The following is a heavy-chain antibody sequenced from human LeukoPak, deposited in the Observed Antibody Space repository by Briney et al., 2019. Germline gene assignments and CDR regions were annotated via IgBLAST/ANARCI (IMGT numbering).Heavy chain of an antibody. D-gene: IGHD3-10*01. V-gene: IGHV3-30*02. J-gene: IGHJ4*02. Sequence: GGSLRLSCAASGFSFGSYGMHWVRQAPGKGLEWVAFIRYNGSDIHYEDSVKGRFTISRDNSKNTLYLQMNSLRAEDTAVYYCAKDRQVVRGVIRRGYFDYWGQGTLVTVSS. CDR3: AKDRQVVRGVIRRGYFDY. CDR1: GFSFGSYG. CDR2: IRYNGSDI.